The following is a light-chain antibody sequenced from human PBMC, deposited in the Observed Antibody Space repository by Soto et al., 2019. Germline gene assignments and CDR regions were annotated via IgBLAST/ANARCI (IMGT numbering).Light chain of an antibody. Sequence: QSVLTQPASVSGSPGQSITISCTGTSSDVRSYNLVSWYQQHPGKVPKLMIFEVSKRPSGVSNRFSGSKSGDTASLTISGLQAEDEADYYCCSYAGSSAFYVFGTGTKVTVL. CDR2: EVS. CDR3: CSYAGSSAFYV. CDR1: SSDVRSYNL. V-gene: IGLV2-23*02. J-gene: IGLJ1*01.